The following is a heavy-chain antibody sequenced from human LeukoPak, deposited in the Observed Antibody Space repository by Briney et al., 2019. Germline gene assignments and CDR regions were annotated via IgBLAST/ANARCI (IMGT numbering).Heavy chain of an antibody. CDR2: INPNSGGT. V-gene: IGHV1-2*02. CDR3: ARAPRYCSSTSCYARAYYYYYYMDV. CDR1: GYTFTGYY. J-gene: IGHJ6*03. Sequence: ASVKVSCQASGYTFTGYYMHWVRQAPGQGLEWMGWINPNSGGTNYAHKLQGRVTMTRDTSISTAYMELSRLRSDDTAVYYCARAPRYCSSTSCYARAYYYYYYMDVWGKGTTVTVSS. D-gene: IGHD2-2*01.